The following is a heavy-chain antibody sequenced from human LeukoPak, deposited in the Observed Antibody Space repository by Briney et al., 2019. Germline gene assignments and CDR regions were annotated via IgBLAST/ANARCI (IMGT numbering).Heavy chain of an antibody. V-gene: IGHV3-64*01. CDR3: ASLTGTTPY. D-gene: IGHD1-7*01. J-gene: IGHJ4*02. CDR2: ISSNGGST. CDR1: GFTLSSYA. Sequence: GGSRRLSCAASGFTLSSYAMHWVRQAPGKGLEYVSAISSNGGSTYYANSVKGRFTISRDNSKNTLYLQMGSLRAEDMAVYYCASLTGTTPYWGQGTLVTVSS.